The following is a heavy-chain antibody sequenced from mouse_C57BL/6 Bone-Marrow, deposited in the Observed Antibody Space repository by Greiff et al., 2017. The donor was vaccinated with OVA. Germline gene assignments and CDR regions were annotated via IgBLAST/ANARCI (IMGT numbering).Heavy chain of an antibody. V-gene: IGHV5-4*03. J-gene: IGHJ2*01. D-gene: IGHD2-3*01. CDR2: ISDGGSYT. Sequence: EVKLVESGGGLVKPGGSLKLSCAASGFTFSSYAMSWVRQTPEKRLEWVATISDGGSYTYYPDNVKGRFTISRDNAKNNLYLQMSHLKSEDTAMYYCARALDGYSDYWGQGTTLTVSS. CDR3: ARALDGYSDY. CDR1: GFTFSSYA.